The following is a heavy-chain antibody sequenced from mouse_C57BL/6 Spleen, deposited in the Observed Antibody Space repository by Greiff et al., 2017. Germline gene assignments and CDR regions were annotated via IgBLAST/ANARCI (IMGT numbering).Heavy chain of an antibody. V-gene: IGHV5-17*01. CDR3: ARTGLDYYAMAY. J-gene: IGHJ4*01. Sequence: EVKLVESGGGLVKPGGSLKLSCAASGFTFSDYGMHWVRQAPEQGLEWVAYISSGSSSIYYADTVKGRFTISRDNAKNTLFLQMTSLRSEDTAMYYCARTGLDYYAMAYWGQGTSVTVSS. CDR1: GFTFSDYG. CDR2: ISSGSSSI.